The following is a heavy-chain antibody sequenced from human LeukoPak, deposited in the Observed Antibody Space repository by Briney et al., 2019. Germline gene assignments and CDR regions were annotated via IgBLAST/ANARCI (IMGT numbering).Heavy chain of an antibody. J-gene: IGHJ4*02. CDR3: ARGVIDFDY. V-gene: IGHV4-4*07. CDR2: IDSSGNT. Sequence: SETLSLTCTVSGGSMSNNYLSWIRQPARKGLEWIGRIDSSGNTNYNPSLKSRATMSVDTSKKQFSLNLSSATAADTAVYYCARGVIDFDYGGQGTLVTVSS. CDR1: GGSMSNNY. D-gene: IGHD2-21*01.